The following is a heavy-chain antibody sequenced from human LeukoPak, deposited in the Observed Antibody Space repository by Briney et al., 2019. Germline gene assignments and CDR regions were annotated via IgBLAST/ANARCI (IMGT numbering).Heavy chain of an antibody. CDR3: ARDRGLGSGWYPYPRGYFDY. D-gene: IGHD6-19*01. CDR2: ISSSGSTI. J-gene: IGHJ4*02. V-gene: IGHV3-48*03. Sequence: HAGGSLRLSCAASGFTFSSYEMNWVRQAPGKGLEWVSYISSSGSTIYYADSVKGRFTISRDNAKNSLYLQMNSLRAEDTAVYYCARDRGLGSGWYPYPRGYFDYWGQGTLVTVSS. CDR1: GFTFSSYE.